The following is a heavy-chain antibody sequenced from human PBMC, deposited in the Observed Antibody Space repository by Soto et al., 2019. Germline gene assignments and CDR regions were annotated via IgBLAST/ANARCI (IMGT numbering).Heavy chain of an antibody. CDR1: GFTFSSYA. Sequence: GGSLRLSCAASGFTFSSYAMSWVRQAPGKGLEWVPAISGSGGSTYYADSVKGRFTISRDNSKNTLYLQMNSLRAEDTAVYYCAKGKWRQLVCRFDPWGQGTLVTVSS. D-gene: IGHD6-13*01. J-gene: IGHJ5*02. CDR3: AKGKWRQLVCRFDP. V-gene: IGHV3-23*01. CDR2: ISGSGGST.